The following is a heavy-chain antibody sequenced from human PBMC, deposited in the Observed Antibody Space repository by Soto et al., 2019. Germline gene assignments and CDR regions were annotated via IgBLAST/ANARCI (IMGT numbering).Heavy chain of an antibody. V-gene: IGHV3-33*01. D-gene: IGHD6-19*01. J-gene: IGHJ3*02. CDR1: GFSLSTYG. CDR3: AREQQWVVYGACDM. Sequence: QVQLVESGGGVVQPGRSLRLSCAASGFSLSTYGMYWVRQAPGKGLEWVAVMWHDGSNKDYADSVKGRFTISRDNSKNTLYLQMNSLRAEDTAVYYCAREQQWVVYGACDMWGQGTMVTVSS. CDR2: MWHDGSNK.